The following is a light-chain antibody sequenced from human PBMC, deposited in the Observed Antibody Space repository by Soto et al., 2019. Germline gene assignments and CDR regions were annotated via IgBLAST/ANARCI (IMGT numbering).Light chain of an antibody. J-gene: IGKJ1*01. CDR1: QSLSTY. CDR2: AAS. V-gene: IGKV1-39*01. CDR3: QQSYSIPST. Sequence: DIQMTQSPSSLSASVGDRVTITCRASQSLSTYLNWYQQKPGKAPKLLIYAASSLQSGVPSRFSGSGSGTDFTLTINSLQPEDFATYYCQQSYSIPSTFGQGTKVEIK.